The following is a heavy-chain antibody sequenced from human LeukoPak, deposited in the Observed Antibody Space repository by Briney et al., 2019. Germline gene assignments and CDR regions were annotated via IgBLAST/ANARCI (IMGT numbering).Heavy chain of an antibody. CDR3: VQEPFDY. Sequence: PSETLSLTCAVYGGSFSGYYWSWIRHPPGKGLEWIGEINHSGSTNYNPSLKSRVTISVDTSKNHFSLKLSSVTAADTAVYYCVQEPFDYWGQGTLVTVSS. CDR1: GGSFSGYY. CDR2: INHSGST. V-gene: IGHV4-34*01. J-gene: IGHJ4*02. D-gene: IGHD1-26*01.